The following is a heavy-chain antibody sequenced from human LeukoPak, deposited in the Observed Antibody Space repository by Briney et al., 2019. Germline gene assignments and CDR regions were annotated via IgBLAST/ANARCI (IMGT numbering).Heavy chain of an antibody. V-gene: IGHV3-30*04. D-gene: IGHD6-19*01. CDR1: GFTFSSYA. CDR2: ISYDGSNK. Sequence: QSGGSLRLSCAASGFTFSSYAMHWVRQAPGKGLEWVAVISYDGSNKYYADSVKGRFTISRDNAKNSLYLQMNSLRAEDTAVYYCARGSSGWYQSWFDPWGQGTLVTVSS. CDR3: ARGSSGWYQSWFDP. J-gene: IGHJ5*02.